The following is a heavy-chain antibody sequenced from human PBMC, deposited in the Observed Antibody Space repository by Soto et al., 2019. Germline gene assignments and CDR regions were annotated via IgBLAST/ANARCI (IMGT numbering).Heavy chain of an antibody. J-gene: IGHJ4*02. CDR1: GFIFSTYG. D-gene: IGHD4-17*01. Sequence: QVQLVESGGGVVQPGRSLRLSCAASGFIFSTYGMHWVRQAPGKGLEWLSVISYDGNNKYYAYSVKGRFTISRDNSKNTLWLQMDSLRTEDTAVYYCATDLLLTTITTVGDWGQGTLVTVSS. V-gene: IGHV3-30*03. CDR2: ISYDGNNK. CDR3: ATDLLLTTITTVGD.